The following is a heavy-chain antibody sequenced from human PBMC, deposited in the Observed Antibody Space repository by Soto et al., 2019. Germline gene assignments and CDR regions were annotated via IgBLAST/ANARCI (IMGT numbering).Heavy chain of an antibody. J-gene: IGHJ4*02. D-gene: IGHD4-17*01. Sequence: GGSLRLSCAASGFTFSDHYMDWVRQAPGKGLEWVGRIRNKANRYTTEYAASVKDRFTVSRDDSQNSLYLQMNSLKTEDTAVYFCTSSWGDYRHLDYWGQGTLVTVSS. CDR2: IRNKANRYTT. CDR3: TSSWGDYRHLDY. V-gene: IGHV3-72*01. CDR1: GFTFSDHY.